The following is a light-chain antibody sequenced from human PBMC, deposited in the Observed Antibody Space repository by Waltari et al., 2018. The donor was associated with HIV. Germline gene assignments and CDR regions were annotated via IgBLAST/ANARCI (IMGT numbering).Light chain of an antibody. Sequence: QSALTQPASVSGSPGQSITISCTGTSRDVGSYDLVSWYQQHPGKAPKLMIYGVSKRPSGVSNRFSGSKSGNTASLTISGLQAEDEADYDCCSRAGGSTYVFGTGTKITVL. V-gene: IGLV2-23*02. J-gene: IGLJ1*01. CDR3: CSRAGGSTYV. CDR1: SRDVGSYDL. CDR2: GVS.